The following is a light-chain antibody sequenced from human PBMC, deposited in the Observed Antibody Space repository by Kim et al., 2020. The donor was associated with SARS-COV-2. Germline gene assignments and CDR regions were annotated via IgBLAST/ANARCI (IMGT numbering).Light chain of an antibody. J-gene: IGLJ3*02. Sequence: GQSHTISCTGTSSDVGGYNYVSWYQQHPGKAPKLMIYDVSNRPSGVSNRFSGSKSGNTASLTISGLQAEDETDYYCSSYTSSSTWVFGGGTQLTVL. CDR2: DVS. CDR3: SSYTSSSTWV. CDR1: SSDVGGYNY. V-gene: IGLV2-14*04.